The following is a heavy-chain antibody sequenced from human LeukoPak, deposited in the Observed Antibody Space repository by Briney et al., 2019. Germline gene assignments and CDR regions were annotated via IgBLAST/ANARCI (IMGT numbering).Heavy chain of an antibody. D-gene: IGHD3-3*01. CDR2: IYYSGST. J-gene: IGHJ4*02. Sequence: SETLSLTCTVSGGSISSYYWSWIRQPPGKGLEWIGYIYYSGSTNYNPSLKSRVTISVDTSKNQFSLKLSSVTAADAAVYYCARETSDFWSGYYFGHFDYWGQGTLVTVSP. CDR3: ARETSDFWSGYYFGHFDY. V-gene: IGHV4-59*01. CDR1: GGSISSYY.